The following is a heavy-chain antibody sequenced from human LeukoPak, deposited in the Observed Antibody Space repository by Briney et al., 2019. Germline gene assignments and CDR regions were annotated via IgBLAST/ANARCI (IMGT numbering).Heavy chain of an antibody. CDR3: ATAIYGSGVIGENWFDP. V-gene: IGHV4-34*01. J-gene: IGHJ5*02. D-gene: IGHD3-10*01. CDR2: INHGGST. CDR1: GGSFSGYY. Sequence: SETLSLTCAVYGGSFSGYYWSWIRQPPGKGLEWIGEINHGGSTNYNPSLKSRVTISVDTSKNQFSLKLSSVTAADTAVYYCATAIYGSGVIGENWFDPWGQGTLVTVSS.